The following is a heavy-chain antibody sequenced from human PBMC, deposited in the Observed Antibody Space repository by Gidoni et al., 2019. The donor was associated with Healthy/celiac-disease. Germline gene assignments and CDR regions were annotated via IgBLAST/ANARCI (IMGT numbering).Heavy chain of an antibody. J-gene: IGHJ3*02. V-gene: IGHV1-2*06. CDR1: GYTFTGYY. CDR3: AGLNYDFDAFDI. CDR2: INRNSGGT. Sequence: QVQLVQSGAEVKKPGASVKVSCKASGYTFTGYYMHWVRQAPGQGLEWMGRINRNSGGTNDAQKFQGRVTMTRDTSISTAYMEMSRLRSDDTAVYYCAGLNYDFDAFDIWGQGTMVTVSS. D-gene: IGHD3-16*01.